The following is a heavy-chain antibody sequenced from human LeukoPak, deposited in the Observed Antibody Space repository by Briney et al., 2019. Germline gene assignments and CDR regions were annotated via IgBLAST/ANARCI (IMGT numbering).Heavy chain of an antibody. CDR2: IHDSGST. D-gene: IGHD6-25*01. CDR1: GGSVSSYY. V-gene: IGHV4-59*02. J-gene: IGHJ4*02. CDR3: ARGGQRSKFYFDN. Sequence: SETLSLTCSVSGGSVSSYYWSWIRQSPRKGLEWIGYIHDSGSTNYNPSLKSRVTVSVDTSKNQFSLKLRSVTAADTAVYYCARGGQRSKFYFDNWGQGTLVTVSS.